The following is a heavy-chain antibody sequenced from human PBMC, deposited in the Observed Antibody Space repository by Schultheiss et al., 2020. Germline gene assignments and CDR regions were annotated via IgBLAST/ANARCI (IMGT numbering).Heavy chain of an antibody. J-gene: IGHJ5*02. CDR1: GFTFSSYG. Sequence: GGSLRLSCAASGFTFSSYGMHWVRQAPGKGLEWVAVISYDGSNKYYADSVKGRFTISRDNSKNTLYLQMNSLRAEDTAVYYCARDQCSGGSCYSDWFDPWGQGTLVTVSS. CDR2: ISYDGSNK. D-gene: IGHD2-15*01. CDR3: ARDQCSGGSCYSDWFDP. V-gene: IGHV3-30*03.